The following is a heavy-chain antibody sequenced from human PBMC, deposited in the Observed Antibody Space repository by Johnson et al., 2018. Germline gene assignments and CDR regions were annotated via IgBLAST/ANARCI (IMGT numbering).Heavy chain of an antibody. CDR1: GFTFSSSW. V-gene: IGHV3-7*01. Sequence: VQLVESGGGLVQPAGSLRLSCVASGFTFSSSWMTWVRQAPGKGLEYVAEIHPEESDIKYVDSVKGQFTISRDNTKNSLYLQMNSLRAEETAVSYCARNPWYGALDIWGQGTMVTVSS. J-gene: IGHJ3*02. D-gene: IGHD3-10*01. CDR3: ARNPWYGALDI. CDR2: IHPEESDI.